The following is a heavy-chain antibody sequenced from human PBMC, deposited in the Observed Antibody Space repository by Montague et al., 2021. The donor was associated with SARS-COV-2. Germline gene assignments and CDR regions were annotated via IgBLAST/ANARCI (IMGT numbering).Heavy chain of an antibody. V-gene: IGHV4-39*07. J-gene: IGHJ4*02. CDR3: ARGNRLAGAGTDFDY. Sequence: SETLSLTCTVSGGSISTSPYFWSWLRQPPGLGLVWIGCIYYSGSTYSTLSLRSRVAMSMDTSEYQFSLKLSSVTAADTAVYYCARGNRLAGAGTDFDYWGQGTLVTVSS. CDR2: IYYSGST. CDR1: GGSISTSPYF. D-gene: IGHD6-13*01.